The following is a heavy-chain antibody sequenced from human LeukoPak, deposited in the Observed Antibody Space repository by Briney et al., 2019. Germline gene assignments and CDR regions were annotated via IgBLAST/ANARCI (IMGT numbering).Heavy chain of an antibody. V-gene: IGHV4-59*01. CDR2: IYYSGST. Sequence: PSETLSLTCTVSGGSISSYYWSWIRQPPGKGLEWIGYIYYSGSTNYNPSLKSRVTISVDTSKNQFSLKLSSVTGADTAVYYCARARADTAKYYYYGMDVWGQGTTVTVSS. CDR1: GGSISSYY. D-gene: IGHD5-18*01. J-gene: IGHJ6*02. CDR3: ARARADTAKYYYYGMDV.